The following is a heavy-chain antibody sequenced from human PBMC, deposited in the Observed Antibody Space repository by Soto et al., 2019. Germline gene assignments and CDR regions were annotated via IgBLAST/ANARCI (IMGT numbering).Heavy chain of an antibody. CDR2: MSSSISTK. CDR3: ASPVTRYCGGDCSDGMDV. J-gene: IGHJ6*02. Sequence: TWWSLRLSCSASVFIFSSYSMNWVRQAPGKGLEWVSYMSSSISTKYYADSVKGRFTISRDNAKNSLYLQMNSLRDEDTAVYYCASPVTRYCGGDCSDGMDVWGQGTTVTVSS. D-gene: IGHD2-21*02. V-gene: IGHV3-48*02. CDR1: VFIFSSYS.